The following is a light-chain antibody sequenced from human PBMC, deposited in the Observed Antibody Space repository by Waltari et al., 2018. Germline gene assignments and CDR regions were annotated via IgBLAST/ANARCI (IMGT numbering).Light chain of an antibody. J-gene: IGKJ3*01. CDR3: QQYNNYPFT. CDR2: DAS. CDR1: QGIRRG. Sequence: ASQLTQSPPPLSASIGDRVTISCRAQQGIRRGLAWYQQKPGQPPKLLLYDASTLDSGVPSRFSGSGSGTDFTLTISSLQPEDFATYYCQQYNNYPFTFGPGTTVDIK. V-gene: IGKV1D-13*01.